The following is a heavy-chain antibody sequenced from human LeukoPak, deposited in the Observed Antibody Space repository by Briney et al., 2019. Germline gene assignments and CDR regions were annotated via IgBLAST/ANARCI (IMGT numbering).Heavy chain of an antibody. Sequence: SETLSLTCTVSGVSISYATYQWTWIRQSAGKGLEWIGLISKSGTTNYNPSHKSQVTISIDTTKNQFSLKLTSVTAADTAVYYCARLLGPLDYVWGSSRSKWGQGTLVTVSS. J-gene: IGHJ4*02. CDR3: ARLLGPLDYVWGSSRSK. V-gene: IGHV4-61*02. D-gene: IGHD3-16*02. CDR2: ISKSGTT. CDR1: GVSISYATYQ.